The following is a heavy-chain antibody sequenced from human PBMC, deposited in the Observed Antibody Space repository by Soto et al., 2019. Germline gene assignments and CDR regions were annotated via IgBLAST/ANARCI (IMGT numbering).Heavy chain of an antibody. CDR2: IYYSGST. D-gene: IGHD3-10*01. V-gene: IGHV4-39*01. CDR3: ARLERVTWFGEPAPPS. J-gene: IGHJ4*02. Sequence: PSETLSLTCTVSGGSISSSSYYWGWIRQPPGKGLEWIGSIYYSGSTYYNPSLKSRVTISVDTSKNQFSLKLSSVTAADTAVYYCARLERVTWFGEPAPPSWGQGTLVTVSS. CDR1: GGSISSSSYY.